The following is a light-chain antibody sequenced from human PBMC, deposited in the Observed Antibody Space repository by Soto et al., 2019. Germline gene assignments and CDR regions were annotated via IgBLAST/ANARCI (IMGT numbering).Light chain of an antibody. CDR1: SSDVGYYKF. Sequence: HSALTQPASVSGSPGQSITISCTGTSSDVGYYKFVSWYQQHPGKAPKLMIYEVSNRPSGVSNRFSGSKSGNTASLTISGLQAEDEADYYCSSYTSRTTVVFGGGTKLTVL. CDR2: EVS. V-gene: IGLV2-14*01. J-gene: IGLJ2*01. CDR3: SSYTSRTTVV.